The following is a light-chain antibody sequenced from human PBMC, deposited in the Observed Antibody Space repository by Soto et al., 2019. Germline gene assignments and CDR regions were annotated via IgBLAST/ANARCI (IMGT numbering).Light chain of an antibody. Sequence: EIVLTQSPDTLSLSPGERATISCRASQCVSSSLAWYQQKPGQAPRLLIYDASNRATGIPARFSGSGSGTDFTLTISSLEPEDFAVYYCQQRSNWPPEVTFGPGTKVDIK. CDR2: DAS. CDR1: QCVSSS. J-gene: IGKJ3*01. CDR3: QQRSNWPPEVT. V-gene: IGKV3-11*01.